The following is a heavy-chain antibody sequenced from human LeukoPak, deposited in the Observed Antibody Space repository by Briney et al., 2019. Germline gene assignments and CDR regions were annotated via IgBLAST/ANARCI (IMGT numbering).Heavy chain of an antibody. Sequence: PSETLSLTCTVSGGSISSYYWSWIRQPPGKGLEWIGYIYYSGTTYYNPSLKSRVTISVDTSKNQFSLKLSSVTAADTAVYYCARLPIVVVPSTSFDIWGQGTMVTVSS. CDR1: GGSISSYY. V-gene: IGHV4-59*08. J-gene: IGHJ3*02. CDR2: IYYSGTT. CDR3: ARLPIVVVPSTSFDI. D-gene: IGHD2-2*01.